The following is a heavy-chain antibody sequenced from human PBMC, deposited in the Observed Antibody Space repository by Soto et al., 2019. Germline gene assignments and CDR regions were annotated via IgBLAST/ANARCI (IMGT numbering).Heavy chain of an antibody. J-gene: IGHJ6*02. CDR2: INHSGST. V-gene: IGHV4-34*01. CDR1: GGSFSGYY. CDR3: ARLQYATNYYYYGMDV. Sequence: SETLSLTCAVYGGSFSGYYWSWIRQPPGKGLEWIGEINHSGSTNYNPSLKSRVTISVDTSKNQFSLKLSSVTAADTAVYYCARLQYATNYYYYGMDVWGQGTTVTVSS. D-gene: IGHD2-2*01.